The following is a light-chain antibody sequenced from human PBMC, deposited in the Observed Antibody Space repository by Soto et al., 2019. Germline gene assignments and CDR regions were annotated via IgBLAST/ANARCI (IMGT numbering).Light chain of an antibody. CDR2: GVN. CDR3: SSSSSINTYV. CDR1: SIDVGIYNR. V-gene: IGLV2-18*02. Sequence: SALTQPPPLSGASGQSVTISCTGTSIDVGIYNRVSWYQQPPGTAPKLIIYGVNNRPSGVPDRFSGSKSGNTASLTISGLQAEDEADYYCSSSSSINTYVFGTGTKVTVL. J-gene: IGLJ1*01.